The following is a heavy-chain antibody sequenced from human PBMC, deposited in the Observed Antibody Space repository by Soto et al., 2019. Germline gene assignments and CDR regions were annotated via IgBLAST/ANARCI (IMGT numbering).Heavy chain of an antibody. Sequence: ASVKVSCKASGYTFTSYYMHWVRQAPGQRLEWMGIINPSGGSTSYAQKFQGRVTMTRDTSTSTVYMELSSLRSEDTAVYYCARDSWYDSSGYSAAYYFDYWGQGTLVTVSS. J-gene: IGHJ4*02. CDR3: ARDSWYDSSGYSAAYYFDY. V-gene: IGHV1-46*03. CDR2: INPSGGST. D-gene: IGHD3-22*01. CDR1: GYTFTSYY.